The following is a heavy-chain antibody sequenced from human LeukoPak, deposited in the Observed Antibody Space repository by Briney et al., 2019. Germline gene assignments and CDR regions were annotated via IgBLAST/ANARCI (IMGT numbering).Heavy chain of an antibody. CDR2: IHQSGNA. Sequence: SETLSLTCTVSGGSISSYYWSWIRQPPGKGLEWVGFIHQSGNANFNSSLKSRVTMSVATSKNQFSLKLSSVTAADTAVYYCARRHSSSWATLEYWGQGTLVTVSS. J-gene: IGHJ4*02. V-gene: IGHV4-59*08. D-gene: IGHD6-13*01. CDR1: GGSISSYY. CDR3: ARRHSSSWATLEY.